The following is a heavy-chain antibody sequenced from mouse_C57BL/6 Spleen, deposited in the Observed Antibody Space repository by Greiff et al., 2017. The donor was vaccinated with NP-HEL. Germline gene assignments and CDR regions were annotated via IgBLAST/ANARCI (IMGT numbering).Heavy chain of an antibody. CDR3: TTSYYGSSYNFDY. CDR1: GFNITDDY. Sequence: EVQLQESGAELVRPGASVKLSCTASGFNITDDYMHWVKQRPEQGLEWSGWIDPENGDNEYDSKFQSKATITADTSSNTAYLKLSSLTSEDTAVYYCTTSYYGSSYNFDYWGQGTTLTVSS. J-gene: IGHJ2*01. CDR2: IDPENGDN. V-gene: IGHV14-4*01. D-gene: IGHD1-1*01.